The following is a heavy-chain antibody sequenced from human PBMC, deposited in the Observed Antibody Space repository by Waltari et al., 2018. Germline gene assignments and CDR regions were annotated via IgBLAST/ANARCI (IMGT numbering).Heavy chain of an antibody. CDR1: GYTFSDHY. V-gene: IGHV1-2*06. Sequence: QVQLVQSGAEVKKPGASVKVSCKASGYTFSDHYLHWVRQVPGQGLEWMGRINPDSGDTKYAQKFQGRVTMTRDTSISTAYMEVSRLTSDDTAVYYCTRLTAATLVWFDPWGQGTLVTVSS. D-gene: IGHD6-13*01. J-gene: IGHJ5*02. CDR3: TRLTAATLVWFDP. CDR2: INPDSGDT.